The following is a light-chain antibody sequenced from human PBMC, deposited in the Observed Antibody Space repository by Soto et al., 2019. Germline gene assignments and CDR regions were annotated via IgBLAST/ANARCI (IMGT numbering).Light chain of an antibody. CDR2: AAS. J-gene: IGKJ2*01. V-gene: IGKV1-39*01. CDR3: QQTDSFTYT. CDR1: QNINIH. Sequence: DLQMTQSPPSLSASVGDRVTISCRASQNINIHLNWYQQKPGKAPNLLIFAASNLQSGVPPRFSGGGSGTDFTLTISSLQPDDFATYYCQQTDSFTYTFGQGTKVEIK.